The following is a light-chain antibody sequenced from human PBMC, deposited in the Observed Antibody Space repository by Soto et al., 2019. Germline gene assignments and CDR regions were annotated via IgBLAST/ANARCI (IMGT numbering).Light chain of an antibody. J-gene: IGKJ4*01. Sequence: DIVMTQSPDSLAVSLGERATINCKSSQSLLYSSDNKNYLAWHQQKPGQPPKLLIYWASTRESGVPDRFSGSGSGTEFTLTISSLQAGDVAVYYCQQYYSTPLTFGGGTKVEIK. CDR1: QSLLYSSDNKNY. CDR2: WAS. CDR3: QQYYSTPLT. V-gene: IGKV4-1*01.